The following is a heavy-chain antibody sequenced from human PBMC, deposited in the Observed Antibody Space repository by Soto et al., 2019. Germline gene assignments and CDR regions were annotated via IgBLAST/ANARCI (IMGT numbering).Heavy chain of an antibody. CDR2: IYSGGST. Sequence: WVRQAPGKGLEWLSVIYSGGSTYYAESVKGRFTISRDNSKNTLNLQMNALRVEDTAVYYCARGPHVGISTSWGQGTLVTVSS. D-gene: IGHD2-2*01. V-gene: IGHV3-53*01. J-gene: IGHJ4*02. CDR3: ARGPHVGISTS.